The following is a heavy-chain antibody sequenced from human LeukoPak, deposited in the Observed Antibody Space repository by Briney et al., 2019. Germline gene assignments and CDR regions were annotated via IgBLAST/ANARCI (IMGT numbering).Heavy chain of an antibody. Sequence: GGSLRLSCAASGFTFRSYGMHWVRQAPGKGLDWVAVIWYDGSNKYYADSVKGRFTISRDNSKNTLYLQMNSLRAEDTAVYYCARDVGYDSSGPSSYWGQGTLVTVSS. CDR3: ARDVGYDSSGPSSY. D-gene: IGHD3-22*01. CDR2: IWYDGSNK. J-gene: IGHJ4*02. V-gene: IGHV3-33*01. CDR1: GFTFRSYG.